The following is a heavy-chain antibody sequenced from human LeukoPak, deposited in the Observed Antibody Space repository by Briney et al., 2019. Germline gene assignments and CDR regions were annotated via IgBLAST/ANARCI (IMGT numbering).Heavy chain of an antibody. CDR2: IWYDGSNK. Sequence: GGSLRLSCAASGFTFSSYGMHWVRQAPGKGLEWVAVIWYDGSNKYYADSVKGRFTISRDTSKNTLYLQMNSLRGDDTALYYCARVTMMAVAYDALDIWGQGTMVTVSS. CDR1: GFTFSSYG. J-gene: IGHJ3*02. V-gene: IGHV3-33*01. CDR3: ARVTMMAVAYDALDI. D-gene: IGHD3-22*01.